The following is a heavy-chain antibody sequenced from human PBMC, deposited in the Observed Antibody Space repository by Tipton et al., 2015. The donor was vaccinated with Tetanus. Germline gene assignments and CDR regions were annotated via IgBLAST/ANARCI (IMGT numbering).Heavy chain of an antibody. J-gene: IGHJ5*02. CDR2: IYYNGNT. CDR1: GGSISSNYW. CDR3: ARTAVNWFDP. D-gene: IGHD2-21*02. V-gene: IGHV4-4*02. Sequence: TLSLTCAVSGGSISSNYWWSWVRQTPGKGLEWIGNIYYNGNTLQNPSLKSRVTMSLDKSKNQFSLKLRSVTAADTAFYYCARTAVNWFDPWGQGILVTVSS.